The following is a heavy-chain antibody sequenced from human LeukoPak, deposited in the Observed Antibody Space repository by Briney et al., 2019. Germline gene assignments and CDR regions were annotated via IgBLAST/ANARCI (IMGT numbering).Heavy chain of an antibody. D-gene: IGHD3-3*01. J-gene: IGHJ4*02. Sequence: GGSLKISCQGSGYTFTTYWIGWVRQMPGKGLEWMGIIHPGDSDIRYSPSFKGQVTISADKSISTAYLQWSNLKASDTAMYYCARQITISHFDYWGQGTLVTVSS. CDR2: IHPGDSDI. CDR3: ARQITISHFDY. V-gene: IGHV5-51*01. CDR1: GYTFTTYW.